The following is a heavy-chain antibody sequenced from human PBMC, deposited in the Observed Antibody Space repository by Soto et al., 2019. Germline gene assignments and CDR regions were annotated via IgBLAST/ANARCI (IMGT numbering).Heavy chain of an antibody. CDR1: GYTFTSYG. J-gene: IGHJ5*02. V-gene: IGHV1-18*01. CDR3: ARGGNYYDSSGRFDP. CDR2: ISAYNGNT. D-gene: IGHD3-22*01. Sequence: SVKVSCKASGYTFTSYGISWVRQAPGQGLEWMGWISAYNGNTNYAQKLQGRVTMTTDTSTSTAYMELRSLRSDDTAVYYCARGGNYYDSSGRFDPWGQGTLVTVSS.